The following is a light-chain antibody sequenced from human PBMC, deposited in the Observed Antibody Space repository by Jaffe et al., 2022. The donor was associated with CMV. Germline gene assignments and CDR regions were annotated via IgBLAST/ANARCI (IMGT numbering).Light chain of an antibody. CDR1: SGDVGGYNY. J-gene: IGLJ2*01. CDR3: SSYTGSSTLV. V-gene: IGLV2-14*03. CDR2: DVS. Sequence: QSALTQPASVSGSPGQSITISCTGTSGDVGGYNYVSWYQQHPGKAPKLMIYDVSNRPSGVSNRFSGSKSGNTASLTISGLQAEDEADYYCSSYTGSSTLVFGGGTKLTVL.